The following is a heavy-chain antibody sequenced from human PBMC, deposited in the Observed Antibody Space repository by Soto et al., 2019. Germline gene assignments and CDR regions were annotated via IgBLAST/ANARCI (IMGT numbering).Heavy chain of an antibody. J-gene: IGHJ4*02. Sequence: QVQLVQSGAEVKKPGSSVKVSCKASGGTFSSYAISWVRQAPGQGLEWMGGIIPIFGTANYAQKFQGRVTSTADESTSTAYMELSSLRSEDTAVYYCARDKAGYYYDSSGYYPFDYWGQGTLVTVSS. V-gene: IGHV1-69*01. CDR3: ARDKAGYYYDSSGYYPFDY. CDR1: GGTFSSYA. CDR2: IIPIFGTA. D-gene: IGHD3-22*01.